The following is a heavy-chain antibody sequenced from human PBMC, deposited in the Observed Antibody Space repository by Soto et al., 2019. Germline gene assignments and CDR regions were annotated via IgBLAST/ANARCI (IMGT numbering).Heavy chain of an antibody. CDR2: IIPVLGTI. J-gene: IGHJ4*02. CDR1: KTTFSDYG. Sequence: QVQLVQSGPEVKKPGSSVNISCKAPKTTFSDYGLNWVRQAPGQGLEWMGGIIPVLGTINYARKFQGRVTIIADKSSNTVYMAVSSMTSEDTAVYYCASGTLFCAGDCYIAHWGLGTVVSVSS. D-gene: IGHD2-21*02. CDR3: ASGTLFCAGDCYIAH. V-gene: IGHV1-69*06.